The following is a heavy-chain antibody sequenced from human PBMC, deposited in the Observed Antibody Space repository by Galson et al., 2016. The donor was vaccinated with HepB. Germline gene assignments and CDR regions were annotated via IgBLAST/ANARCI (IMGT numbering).Heavy chain of an antibody. Sequence: SLRLSCAAPGFTFDDYVMTWVRRAPGKGLEWVSCISSSGGRTDYSASVRGRFTISRDTSENILYLQMNSLRAEDTAVYYCARDVVMENNGPRATYAMDVWGKGTTVTVSS. D-gene: IGHD2-15*01. CDR2: ISSSGGRT. J-gene: IGHJ6*04. CDR3: ARDVVMENNGPRATYAMDV. CDR1: GFTFDDYV. V-gene: IGHV3-23*01.